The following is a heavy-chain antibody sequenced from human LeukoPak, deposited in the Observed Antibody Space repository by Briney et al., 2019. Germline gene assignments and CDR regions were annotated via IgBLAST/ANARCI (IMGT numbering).Heavy chain of an antibody. D-gene: IGHD6-13*01. CDR3: AKGTAATGLEH. Sequence: ASVKVSCKASCYKFPCYSITWVRQAPGQGLEWMGRISGDNGNAKYAQKVQDRVTMTTDTSTSTAYMELRSLRSDDSAVYYCAKGTAATGLEHWGQGTLVTVSS. J-gene: IGHJ1*01. CDR1: CYKFPCYS. V-gene: IGHV1-18*01. CDR2: ISGDNGNA.